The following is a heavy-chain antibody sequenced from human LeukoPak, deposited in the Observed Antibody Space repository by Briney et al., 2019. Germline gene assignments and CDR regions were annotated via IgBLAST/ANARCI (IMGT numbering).Heavy chain of an antibody. CDR3: ARVSIDFWSGYYWDPPRN. CDR1: GYTFTSYG. J-gene: IGHJ4*02. Sequence: ASVTVSCKASGYTFTSYGISWVRQAPGQGLEWMGWISAYNGNTNYAQKLQGRVTMTTDTSTSTAYMELRSLRSDDTAVYYCARVSIDFWSGYYWDPPRNWGQGPLVTVSS. D-gene: IGHD3-3*01. CDR2: ISAYNGNT. V-gene: IGHV1-18*01.